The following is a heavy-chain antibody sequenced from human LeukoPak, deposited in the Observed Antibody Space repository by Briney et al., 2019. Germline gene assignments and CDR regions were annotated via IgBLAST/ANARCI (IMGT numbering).Heavy chain of an antibody. J-gene: IGHJ5*02. V-gene: IGHV1-2*02. CDR3: AREGYCSSTSCWGWFDP. CDR2: INPNSGGT. D-gene: IGHD2-2*01. Sequence: ASVKVSCKASGYTFTGYYMRWVRQAPGQGLEWMGWINPNSGGTNYAQKFQGRVTMTRDTSISTAYMELSRLRSDDTAVYYCAREGYCSSTSCWGWFDPWGQGTLVTVSS. CDR1: GYTFTGYY.